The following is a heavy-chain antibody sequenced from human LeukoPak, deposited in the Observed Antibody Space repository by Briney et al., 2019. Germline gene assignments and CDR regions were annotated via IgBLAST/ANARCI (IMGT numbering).Heavy chain of an antibody. V-gene: IGHV4-4*02. CDR1: GGSISSSNW. D-gene: IGHD6-19*01. Sequence: SETLSLTCAVSGGSISSSNWWSWVRQPPGKGLEWIGEIYHSGSTNYNPSLKSRVTISVDKSKNQFSLKLSSVTAADTAVYYCARRRIGYSSGWYDAGNWFDPWGQGTLVTVSS. CDR3: ARRRIGYSSGWYDAGNWFDP. J-gene: IGHJ5*02. CDR2: IYHSGST.